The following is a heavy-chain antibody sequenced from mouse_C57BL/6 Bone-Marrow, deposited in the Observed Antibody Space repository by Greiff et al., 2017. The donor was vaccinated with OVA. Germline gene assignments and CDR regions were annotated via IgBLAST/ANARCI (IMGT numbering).Heavy chain of an antibody. Sequence: DVQLVESGGDLVKPGGSLKLSCAASGFTFSSYGMSWVRQTPDKRLEWVATISSGGSYPYYPDSVKGRFTISRDNAKNTLYLQRSSLKSEDTAMYYCARAGLRLRAWFAYWGQGTLVTVSA. D-gene: IGHD2-4*01. J-gene: IGHJ3*01. CDR1: GFTFSSYG. CDR2: ISSGGSYP. CDR3: ARAGLRLRAWFAY. V-gene: IGHV5-6*01.